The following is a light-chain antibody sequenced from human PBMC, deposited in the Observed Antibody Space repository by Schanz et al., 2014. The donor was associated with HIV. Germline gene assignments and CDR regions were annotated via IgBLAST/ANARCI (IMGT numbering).Light chain of an antibody. J-gene: IGKJ5*01. CDR1: QSVSSSY. Sequence: EIVLTQSPGTLSLSPGERVTLSCRASQSVSSSYLAWYQQKPGQAPRLLIYGASSRATGIPGRFSGSGSGTDFTLTISSLQSEDFAVYYCQQYNDWPPITFGQGTRLEIK. CDR3: QQYNDWPPIT. CDR2: GAS. V-gene: IGKV3-20*01.